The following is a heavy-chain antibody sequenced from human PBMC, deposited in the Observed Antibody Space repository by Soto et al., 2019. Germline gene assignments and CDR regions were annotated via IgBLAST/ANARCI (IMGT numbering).Heavy chain of an antibody. CDR2: INHSGST. D-gene: IGHD6-13*01. J-gene: IGHJ5*02. V-gene: IGHV4-34*01. CDR3: ARGRWRAAAGTGGGLFDP. CDR1: GGSFSGYY. Sequence: SETLSLTCAVYGGSFSGYYWSWIRQPPGKGLEWIGEINHSGSTNYNPSLKSRVTISVDTSKNQFSLKLSSVTAADTAVYYCARGRWRAAAGTGGGLFDPWGQGTLVTVSS.